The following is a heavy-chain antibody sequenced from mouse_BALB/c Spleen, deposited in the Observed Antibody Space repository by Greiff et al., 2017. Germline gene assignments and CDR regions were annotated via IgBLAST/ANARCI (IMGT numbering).Heavy chain of an antibody. J-gene: IGHJ4*01. Sequence: DVMLVESGGGLVKLGGSLKLSCPASGFTFSSYYMSWVRQTPEKRLELVAAINSNGGTTYYPDTVKGRFTISRDNAKNTLHLQMSSLKSEDTALYYCARRNGGAMDDWGQGTSVTVSS. CDR2: INSNGGTT. CDR1: GFTFSSYY. CDR3: ARRNGGAMDD. V-gene: IGHV5-6-2*01.